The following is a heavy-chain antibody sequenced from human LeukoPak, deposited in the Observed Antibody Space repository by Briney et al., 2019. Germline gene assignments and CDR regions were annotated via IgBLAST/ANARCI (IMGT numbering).Heavy chain of an antibody. V-gene: IGHV1-3*01. CDR1: RDTFSSYA. Sequence: ASVKLSCKASRDTFSSYAIYWARQAPGQRLEWMAWIIAANGKTKYSRKFQGRVSITTDTSARTAYMELRSLGSEDTAIYYCARSKDFPFFDAWGQGTLVTVSS. J-gene: IGHJ4*02. D-gene: IGHD5/OR15-5a*01. CDR3: ARSKDFPFFDA. CDR2: IIAANGKT.